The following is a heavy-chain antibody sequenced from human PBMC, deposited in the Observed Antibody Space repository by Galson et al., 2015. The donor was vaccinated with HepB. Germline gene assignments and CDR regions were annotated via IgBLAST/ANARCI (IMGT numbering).Heavy chain of an antibody. J-gene: IGHJ6*02. Sequence: SLTCTVSGGSISSGDYYWSWIRQPPGKGLEWIGYIYYSGSTYYNPSLKSRVTISVDTSKNQFSLKLSSVTAADTAVYYCARGTYYYYGMDVWGQGTTVTVSS. V-gene: IGHV4-30-4*01. CDR3: ARGTYYYYGMDV. CDR1: GGSISSGDYY. CDR2: IYYSGST.